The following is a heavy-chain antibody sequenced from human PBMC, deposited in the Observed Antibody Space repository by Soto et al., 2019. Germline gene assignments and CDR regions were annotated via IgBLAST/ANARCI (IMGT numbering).Heavy chain of an antibody. CDR3: VKDDGGYPSTAPH. CDR2: ISGSGDRT. J-gene: IGHJ4*02. D-gene: IGHD3-22*01. CDR1: GITISNYP. V-gene: IGHV3-23*01. Sequence: DVQLPESGGGLVQPGGSLRLSCAASGITISNYPMSWVRQAPGKGLDWVSGISGSGDRTYYADSAKGRFTISKDISRNSLSLQLDSLGVEDTAVYFCVKDDGGYPSTAPHWGQGTLVTVSS.